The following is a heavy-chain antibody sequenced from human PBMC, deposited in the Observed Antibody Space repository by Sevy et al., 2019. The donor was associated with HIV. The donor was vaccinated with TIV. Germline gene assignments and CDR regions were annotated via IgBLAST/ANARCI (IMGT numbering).Heavy chain of an antibody. D-gene: IGHD6-19*01. J-gene: IGHJ4*02. V-gene: IGHV3-23*01. CDR3: AKDIDSSCYYYFDY. CDR1: GFSFSSYA. CDR2: ISGGGGST. Sequence: GGSLRLSCAASGFSFSSYAMSWVRQAPGKGLEWVSGISGGGGSTYYADSVKDRFTIARDNSKNKLYLQMNSLRAEDTALYYCAKDIDSSCYYYFDYWGQGTLVTVSS.